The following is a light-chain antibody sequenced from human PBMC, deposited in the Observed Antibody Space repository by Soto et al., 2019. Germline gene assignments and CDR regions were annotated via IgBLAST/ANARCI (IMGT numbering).Light chain of an antibody. CDR2: GAS. Sequence: PGERVTLSCRTSQSVCSRCFAWYQQKPGQSPRLLIYGASTRATGIPDRFSGSRSGTDFTLTISRLEPEDFAVYYCQHYGTTPWTFGQGTK. CDR1: QSVCSRC. J-gene: IGKJ1*01. V-gene: IGKV3-20*01. CDR3: QHYGTTPWT.